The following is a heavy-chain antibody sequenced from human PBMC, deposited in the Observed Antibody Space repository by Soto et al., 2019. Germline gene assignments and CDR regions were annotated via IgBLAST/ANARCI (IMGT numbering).Heavy chain of an antibody. CDR1: GFTFSSYS. CDR2: ISSSSSTI. V-gene: IGHV3-48*01. Sequence: GGSLRLSCAASGFTFSSYSMNWVRQAPGKGLEWVSYISSSSSTIYYADSVKGRFTISRDNAKNSLYLQMNSLRAEDTAVYYCARDAQWSRATYFDYWGQGTLVTVSS. CDR3: ARDAQWSRATYFDY. D-gene: IGHD1-26*01. J-gene: IGHJ4*02.